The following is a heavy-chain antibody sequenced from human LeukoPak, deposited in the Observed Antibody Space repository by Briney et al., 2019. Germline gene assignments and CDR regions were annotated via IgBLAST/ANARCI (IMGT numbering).Heavy chain of an antibody. CDR2: ISAYNGNT. Sequence: ASVKVSCKASGYTFTSSDINWVRQAPGQGLEWMGWISAYNGNTNYAQNLQGRVTMTTDTSTSTAYMELRSLRSDDTAVYYCARTWEPHGGGAFDIWGQGTMVTVSS. D-gene: IGHD1-26*01. V-gene: IGHV1-18*01. CDR3: ARTWEPHGGGAFDI. J-gene: IGHJ3*02. CDR1: GYTFTSSD.